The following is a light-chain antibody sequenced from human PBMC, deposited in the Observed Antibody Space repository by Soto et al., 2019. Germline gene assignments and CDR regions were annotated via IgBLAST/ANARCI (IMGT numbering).Light chain of an antibody. CDR3: SSYTSSSTRV. V-gene: IGLV2-14*01. Sequence: QSVLTQPASVSGSPGQSITISCTGTSSDVGGYNYVSWYQQRPGKAPKLMIYDVSNRPSGVSNRFSGSKSGNTASLTISGLQADDEADYYCSSYTSSSTRVFGTGTKVTVL. CDR2: DVS. J-gene: IGLJ1*01. CDR1: SSDVGGYNY.